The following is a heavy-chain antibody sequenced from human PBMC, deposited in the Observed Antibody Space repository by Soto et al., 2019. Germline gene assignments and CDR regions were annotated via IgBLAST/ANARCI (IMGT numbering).Heavy chain of an antibody. CDR3: AHLVVAGPTYYFDS. CDR1: GFSLSTSAVG. CDR2: IYWDDDK. Sequence: QITLKESGPTLVKPTQTLTLTCTFSGFSLSTSAVGVGWIRQPPGKALEWLAFIYWDDDKRYSPSLKSSLTITKHNSTSQAVLAMTNMDPVDTATYYCAHLVVAGPTYYFDSWGQGTLVTVSS. D-gene: IGHD2-15*01. V-gene: IGHV2-5*02. J-gene: IGHJ4*02.